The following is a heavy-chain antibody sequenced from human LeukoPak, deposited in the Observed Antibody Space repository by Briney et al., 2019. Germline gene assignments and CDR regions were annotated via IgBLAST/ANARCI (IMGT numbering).Heavy chain of an antibody. CDR3: ARGGIAAAPIDNWFDP. CDR2: INAGNGNT. J-gene: IGHJ5*02. V-gene: IGHV1-3*01. Sequence: KVPCKASGYTFTSYAMHWVRQAPGQRLEWMGWINAGNGNTKYSQKFQGRVTITRDTSASTAYMELSSLRSEDTAVYYCARGGIAAAPIDNWFDPWGQGTLVTVSS. D-gene: IGHD6-13*01. CDR1: GYTFTSYA.